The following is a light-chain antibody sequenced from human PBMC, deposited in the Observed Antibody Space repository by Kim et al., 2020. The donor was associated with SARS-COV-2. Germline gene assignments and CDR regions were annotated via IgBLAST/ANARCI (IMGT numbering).Light chain of an antibody. CDR1: QDINSY. CDR2: TAS. Sequence: DIQMTQSPSSLSASVGDRVTITCRASQDINSYLNWYQQKPGKAPKLLIYTASSLQSGVPSRFTGSGSETDFTLTISSLQPEDFATYYCQQTYSDSRTFGQGTKVDIK. V-gene: IGKV1-39*01. J-gene: IGKJ1*01. CDR3: QQTYSDSRT.